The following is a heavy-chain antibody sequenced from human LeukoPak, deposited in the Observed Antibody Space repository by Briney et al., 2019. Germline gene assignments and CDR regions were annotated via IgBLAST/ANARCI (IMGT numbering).Heavy chain of an antibody. CDR2: IYYSGST. V-gene: IGHV4-61*01. Sequence: SETLSLTCTVSGGSVSSGSYYWSWIRQPPGTGLEWIGYIYYSGSTNYNPSLKSRVTISVDTSKNQFSLKLSSVTAADTAVYYCARAGSPEYYDYVWGSYRSAYYFDYWGQGTLVTVSS. CDR1: GGSVSSGSYY. CDR3: ARAGSPEYYDYVWGSYRSAYYFDY. D-gene: IGHD3-16*02. J-gene: IGHJ4*02.